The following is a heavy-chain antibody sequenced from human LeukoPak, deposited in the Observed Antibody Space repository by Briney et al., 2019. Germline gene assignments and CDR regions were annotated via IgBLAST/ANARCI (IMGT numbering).Heavy chain of an antibody. D-gene: IGHD4-17*01. CDR1: RVSVSSGSYY. CDR2: IFHSGST. V-gene: IGHV4-61*01. Sequence: SETLSLTCSVSRVSVSSGSYYWSWIRQPPGKGLEWIGYIFHSGSTNYNPSLKSRVTISLDTSKNQFSLKLSSVTAADTAVYYCATSTVMNEYCLDYWAQGTLVTVSS. J-gene: IGHJ4*02. CDR3: ATSTVMNEYCLDY.